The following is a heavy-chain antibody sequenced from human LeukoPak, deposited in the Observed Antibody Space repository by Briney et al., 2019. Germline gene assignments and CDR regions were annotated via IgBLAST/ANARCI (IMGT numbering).Heavy chain of an antibody. V-gene: IGHV3-64*04. Sequence: PGGSLRLSCSASGFTFSNFPMHWVRQAPGKGLEYVSAISSNGGVTYYADSVKGRFTISRDNGRNSLYLQMNSLRAEDTAVYYCARAQWRRPDYWGQGTLVTVSS. D-gene: IGHD5-12*01. J-gene: IGHJ4*02. CDR3: ARAQWRRPDY. CDR1: GFTFSNFP. CDR2: ISSNGGVT.